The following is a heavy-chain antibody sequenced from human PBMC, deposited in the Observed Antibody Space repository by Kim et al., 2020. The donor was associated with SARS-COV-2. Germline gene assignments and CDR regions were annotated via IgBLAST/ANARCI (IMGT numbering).Heavy chain of an antibody. CDR3: ARDVLFDRSGCDY. Sequence: GGSLRLSCAASGFTFGNYWMHWVRQAPGKGLVWVSRISSDGTLSSDGTTITYADSVKGRFTISRDNTKNTPYLQMNNLRXEXTALYYWARDVLFDRSGCDYWXXGTXXXVXS. CDR2: ISSDGTLSSDGTTI. J-gene: IGHJ4*02. D-gene: IGHD3-22*01. V-gene: IGHV3-74*01. CDR1: GFTFGNYW.